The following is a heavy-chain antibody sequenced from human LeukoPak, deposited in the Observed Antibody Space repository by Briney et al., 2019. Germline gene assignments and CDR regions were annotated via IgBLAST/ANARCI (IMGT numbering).Heavy chain of an antibody. CDR2: TNPSGGST. Sequence: ASVKVSCKASGYTFTSYYMHWVRQAPGQGLEWMGITNPSGGSTSYAQKFQGRVTMTRDMSTSTVYMELSSLRSEDTAVYYCAREGGVHYSSSWPGRWFDPWGQGTLVTVSS. J-gene: IGHJ5*02. CDR3: AREGGVHYSSSWPGRWFDP. V-gene: IGHV1-46*01. D-gene: IGHD6-13*01. CDR1: GYTFTSYY.